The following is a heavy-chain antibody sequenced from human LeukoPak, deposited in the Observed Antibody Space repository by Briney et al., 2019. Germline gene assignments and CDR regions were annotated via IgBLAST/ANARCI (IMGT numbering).Heavy chain of an antibody. CDR1: GGSITTTNW. J-gene: IGHJ4*02. D-gene: IGHD1-26*01. CDR3: TRESGAFSPFGF. CDR2: GHLSGAT. V-gene: IGHV4-4*02. Sequence: SETLSLTCAVSGGSITTTNWWSWVRPPPGKGLEWIGEGHLSGATNYNLSLESRVSMSIDKSKNHLSLEVTSVTAADTAIYYCTRESGAFSPFGFWGQGTLVTVSS.